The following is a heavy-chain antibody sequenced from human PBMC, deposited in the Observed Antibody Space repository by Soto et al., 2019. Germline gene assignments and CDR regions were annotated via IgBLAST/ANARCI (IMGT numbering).Heavy chain of an antibody. Sequence: PGGLMRVPCAVAGVTCVNYGRHWVRQDPGKGLEWVAVISYDGTNNYYTDSVKGRFTIPRDNAKNSLYLQMNSLRDEDTAVYYCARDSGYSYGPIDYWGQGTLVTVSS. J-gene: IGHJ4*02. CDR1: GVTCVNYG. V-gene: IGHV3-30*03. CDR3: ARDSGYSYGPIDY. CDR2: ISYDGTNN. D-gene: IGHD5-18*01.